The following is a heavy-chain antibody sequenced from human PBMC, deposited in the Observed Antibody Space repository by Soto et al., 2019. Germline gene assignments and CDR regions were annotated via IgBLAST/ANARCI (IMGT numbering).Heavy chain of an antibody. CDR2: ISAYNGNT. V-gene: IGHV1-18*01. CDR3: AREPSDSYYYYYYGMDV. CDR1: GYTFTSYG. J-gene: IGHJ6*02. Sequence: ASVKVSCKASGYTFTSYGISWVRQAPGQGLEWMGWISAYNGNTNYAQKLQGRVTMTTDTSTSTAYMELRSLRSDDTAVYYCAREPSDSYYYYYYGMDVWGQGTTVTVSS.